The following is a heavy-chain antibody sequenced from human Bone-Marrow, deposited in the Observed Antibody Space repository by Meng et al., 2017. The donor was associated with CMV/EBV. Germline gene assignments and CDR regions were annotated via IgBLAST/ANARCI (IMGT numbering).Heavy chain of an antibody. J-gene: IGHJ5*02. D-gene: IGHD5-18*01. CDR3: ASTRGYSYGPFDP. CDR1: VYY. CDR2: INHSGRT. V-gene: IGHV4-34*01. Sequence: VYYWGCIRQHQGKGLEWIGEINHSGRTHYNPSLNSRVTISVDTSKNQFSLKLSSVTAADTAVYYCASTRGYSYGPFDPWGQGTLVTVSS.